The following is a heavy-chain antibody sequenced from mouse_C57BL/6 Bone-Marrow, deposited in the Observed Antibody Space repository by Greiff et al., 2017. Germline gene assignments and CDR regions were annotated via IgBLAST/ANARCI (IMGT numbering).Heavy chain of an antibody. D-gene: IGHD3-2*02. J-gene: IGHJ3*01. CDR3: ARRTAQATSFAY. V-gene: IGHV5-12*01. Sequence: EVQLQESGGGLVQPGGSLKLSCAASGFTFSDYYMYWVRQTPEKRLEWVAYISNGGGSTYYPDTVKGRFTISRDNAKNTLYLQMSRLKSEDTAMYYCARRTAQATSFAYWGQGTLVTVSA. CDR1: GFTFSDYY. CDR2: ISNGGGST.